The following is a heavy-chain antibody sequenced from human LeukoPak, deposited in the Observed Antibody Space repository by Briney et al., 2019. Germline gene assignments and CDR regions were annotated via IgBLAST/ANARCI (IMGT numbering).Heavy chain of an antibody. V-gene: IGHV4-59*01. J-gene: IGHJ4*02. CDR2: IYIEST. Sequence: SETLSLTCTVSGGSLSTFSWSWLRQFPGKGLKGIGSIYIESTNYNPSLKSRLAISFDTSKNQFSLRLDSVTTADTAVYYCARDTTVASGMQYWGQGTLVTVSS. CDR3: ARDTTVASGMQY. CDR1: GGSLSTFS. D-gene: IGHD6-19*01.